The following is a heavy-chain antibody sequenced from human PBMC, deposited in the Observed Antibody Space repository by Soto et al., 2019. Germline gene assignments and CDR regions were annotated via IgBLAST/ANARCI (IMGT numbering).Heavy chain of an antibody. Sequence: QVQLQESGPGLVRPSETLSLTCTVSSDSISSYYWIWIRQSPGKGLEWIGYTDYSGNTNYNPSLQSRVTISGDPSKNQFSLRLSAVTAAATAVYYCARAVGDPLYYLDYWGQGTLVTVSS. V-gene: IGHV4-59*08. CDR1: SDSISSYY. CDR3: ARAVGDPLYYLDY. CDR2: TDYSGNT. D-gene: IGHD6-19*01. J-gene: IGHJ4*02.